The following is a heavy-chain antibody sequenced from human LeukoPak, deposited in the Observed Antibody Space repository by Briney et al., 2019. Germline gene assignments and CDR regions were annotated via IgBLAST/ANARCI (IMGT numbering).Heavy chain of an antibody. D-gene: IGHD3-10*01. CDR2: ISSSSSYI. Sequence: TGGSLRLSCAASGFTFSSYSMNWVRQAPGKGLEWVSSISSSSSYIYYADSVKGRFTISRDNAKDSLYLQMNSLRAEDTAVYYCARRYGSGSYPVDYWGQGTLVTVSS. J-gene: IGHJ4*02. V-gene: IGHV3-21*01. CDR3: ARRYGSGSYPVDY. CDR1: GFTFSSYS.